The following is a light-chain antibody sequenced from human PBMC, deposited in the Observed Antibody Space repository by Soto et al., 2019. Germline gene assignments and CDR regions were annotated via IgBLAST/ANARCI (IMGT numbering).Light chain of an antibody. CDR1: QRVSSTY. J-gene: IGKJ1*01. CDR2: GAS. Sequence: EIVLTQSPGTLSLSPGERATLSCRASQRVSSTYLAWYQQKPGQAPRLLSYGASSRATGIPDRFSGSGSGTDFTLTISRLEPEDFAVYYCQQYGSSLTWTFGQGTKVEIK. CDR3: QQYGSSLTWT. V-gene: IGKV3-20*01.